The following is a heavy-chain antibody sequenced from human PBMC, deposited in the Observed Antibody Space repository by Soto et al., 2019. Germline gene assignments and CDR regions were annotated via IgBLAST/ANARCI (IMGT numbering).Heavy chain of an antibody. Sequence: GGSLRLSCAASGFRFSDYYMDWVRQLPGMGLEWVGRTRNKANSYAAEYAPSVRGRFTISRHDSEDSMFLQLNSLKTEDTAVYYCARDTGGSYDFWGQGAMVSVSS. CDR1: GFRFSDYY. CDR2: TRNKANSYAA. D-gene: IGHD1-26*01. J-gene: IGHJ4*02. CDR3: ARDTGGSYDF. V-gene: IGHV3-72*01.